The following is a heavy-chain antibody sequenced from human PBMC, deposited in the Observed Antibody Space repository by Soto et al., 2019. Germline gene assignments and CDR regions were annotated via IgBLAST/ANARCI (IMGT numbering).Heavy chain of an antibody. V-gene: IGHV4-34*01. Sequence: QVQLQQWGAGPLRHLETLSLTGGVSGGSFSGYYWAWSRQSPGKGLEWIGEINDRGSINYNPSLKSRVSISVDTSKNHYSLNLRSVTAADTAVYYCARESHDILTGPPWVWYFDLWGRGTLVTVSS. D-gene: IGHD3-9*01. CDR3: ARESHDILTGPPWVWYFDL. CDR2: INDRGSI. J-gene: IGHJ2*01. CDR1: GGSFSGYY.